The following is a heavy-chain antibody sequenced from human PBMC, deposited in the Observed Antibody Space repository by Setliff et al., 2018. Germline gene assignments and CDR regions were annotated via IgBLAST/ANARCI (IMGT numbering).Heavy chain of an antibody. CDR2: IHYNGIT. CDR3: ARTKGGSKHGSFWDS. D-gene: IGHD3-10*01. CDR1: GDSINTDGLY. J-gene: IGHJ5*02. Sequence: SETLSLTCTVSGDSINTDGLYWTWIRQHPATGLEWIGYIHYNGITYYNPSLESRVSISVDLSKNQFSLKLNSVTVADTAVYYCARTKGGSKHGSFWDSWGQGILVTVSS. V-gene: IGHV4-31*03.